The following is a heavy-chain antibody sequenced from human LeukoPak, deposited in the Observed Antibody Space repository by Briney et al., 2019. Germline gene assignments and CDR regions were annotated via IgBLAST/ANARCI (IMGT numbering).Heavy chain of an antibody. V-gene: IGHV4-34*01. D-gene: IGHD4-23*01. CDR2: INHSGST. J-gene: IGHJ4*02. Sequence: SETLSLTCAVYGVSFSGYYWSWIRQRPGHGLEWSGEINHSGSTNDNPSLKSRVTISVDASKNQFSLKLSSVSAADTAVYYCASGRSAVGHFDYWGQGTLVTVSS. CDR1: GVSFSGYY. CDR3: ASGRSAVGHFDY.